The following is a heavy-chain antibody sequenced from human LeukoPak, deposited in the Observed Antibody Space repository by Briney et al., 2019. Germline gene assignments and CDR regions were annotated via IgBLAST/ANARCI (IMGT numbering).Heavy chain of an antibody. CDR2: INHSGST. Sequence: SETLSLTRAVYGGSFSGYYWSWIRQPPGKGLEWIGEINHSGSTNYNPSLKSRVTISVDTSKNQFSLKLSSVTAADTAVYYCARGVQQWLVHWFDPWGQGTLVTVSS. J-gene: IGHJ5*02. CDR3: ARGVQQWLVHWFDP. V-gene: IGHV4-34*01. D-gene: IGHD6-19*01. CDR1: GGSFSGYY.